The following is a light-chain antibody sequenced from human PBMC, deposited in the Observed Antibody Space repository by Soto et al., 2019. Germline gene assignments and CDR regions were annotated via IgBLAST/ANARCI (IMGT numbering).Light chain of an antibody. J-gene: IGLJ1*01. V-gene: IGLV1-40*01. Sequence: QSVLTQPPSVSGAPGQRVTISCSGSSSNIGAGYDVNWYRQLPGTAPKLLIYGNSDRPSGVPDRFSSSKSGTSASLAITGLQAEDEADYFCQSYDRSLRTYVFGTGTKVTVL. CDR2: GNS. CDR3: QSYDRSLRTYV. CDR1: SSNIGAGYD.